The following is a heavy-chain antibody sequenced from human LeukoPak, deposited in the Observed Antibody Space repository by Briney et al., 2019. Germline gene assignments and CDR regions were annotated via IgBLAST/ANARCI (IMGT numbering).Heavy chain of an antibody. D-gene: IGHD2-15*01. J-gene: IGHJ4*02. CDR3: ARSKTGYCSGGSCYYFDY. CDR1: GGSISSYY. CDR2: IYYSGST. V-gene: IGHV4-59*01. Sequence: SETLSLTCTVSGGSISSYYWSWIRQPPGKGLEWIGYIYYSGSTYYNPSLKSRVTISVDTSKNQFSLKLSSVTAADTAVYHCARSKTGYCSGGSCYYFDYWGQGTLVTVSS.